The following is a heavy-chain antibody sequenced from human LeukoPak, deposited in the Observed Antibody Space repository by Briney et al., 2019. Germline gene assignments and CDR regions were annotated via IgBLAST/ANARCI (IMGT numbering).Heavy chain of an antibody. CDR2: IYHSGST. CDR3: ARVSEALGYYFVASDA. D-gene: IGHD3-22*01. V-gene: IGHV4-59*12. J-gene: IGHJ5*02. Sequence: SETLSLTCTVSGGSISSYYWSWLRQPPGKDLEWIGYIYHSGSTYYNPSLKSRVTISVDRSKNQFSLNVTSVTAADTAVYYCARVSEALGYYFVASDAWGQGTLVTVAS. CDR1: GGSISSYY.